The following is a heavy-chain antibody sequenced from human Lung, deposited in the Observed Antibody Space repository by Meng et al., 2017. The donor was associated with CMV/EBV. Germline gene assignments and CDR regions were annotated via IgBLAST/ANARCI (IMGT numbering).Heavy chain of an antibody. CDR2: INPNSGGT. J-gene: IGHJ6*02. D-gene: IGHD2-2*01. Sequence: AXVXVSXXASGYTINDYWIHWVRQAPGHGLEWVGWINPNSGGTSYSQRFQGRVTMTTDTSMNTVYMELSSLRSDDTGVYFCARDPTYCTSTSCYQDVWGQGXTVTVSS. CDR1: GYTINDYW. CDR3: ARDPTYCTSTSCYQDV. V-gene: IGHV1-2*02.